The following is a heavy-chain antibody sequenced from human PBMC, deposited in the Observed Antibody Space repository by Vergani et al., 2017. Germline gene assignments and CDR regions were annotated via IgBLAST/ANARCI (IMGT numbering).Heavy chain of an antibody. CDR3: ARGRGVWSYYYGMDV. Sequence: EVQLVESGGGLVKPGGSLRLSCAASGFTFSSYSMNWVRQAPGKGLEWVSSISSSSSYIYYADSVKGRFTISRDNAKNSLYLQMNSLRAEDTAGYYCARGRGVWSYYYGMDVWGQGTTVTVSS. V-gene: IGHV3-21*01. CDR2: ISSSSSYI. CDR1: GFTFSSYS. D-gene: IGHD3-10*01. J-gene: IGHJ6*02.